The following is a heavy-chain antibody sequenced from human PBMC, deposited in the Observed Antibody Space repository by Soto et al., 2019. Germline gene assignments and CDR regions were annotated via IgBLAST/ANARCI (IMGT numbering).Heavy chain of an antibody. D-gene: IGHD3-10*01. CDR3: ARDDRAPRDPNLLWFGEPHYYYYGMDV. CDR2: ISSSSSYI. CDR1: GFTFSSYS. Sequence: EVQLVESGGGLVKPGGSLRLSCAASGFTFSSYSMNWVRQAPGKGLEWVSSISSSSSYIYYADSVKGRFTISRDNAKNSLYLQMNSLRAEDTAVYYCARDDRAPRDPNLLWFGEPHYYYYGMDVWGQGTTVTVSS. J-gene: IGHJ6*02. V-gene: IGHV3-21*01.